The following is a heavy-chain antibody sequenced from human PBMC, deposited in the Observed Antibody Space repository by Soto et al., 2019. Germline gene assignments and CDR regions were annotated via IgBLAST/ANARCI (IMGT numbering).Heavy chain of an antibody. CDR3: AREPKQNYDSSPWNGGFDS. CDR1: VDSISSPHYY. D-gene: IGHD3-22*01. V-gene: IGHV4-30-4*01. Sequence: TLSLAGTVSVDSISSPHYYWTWILQPPGKGLEWVGYIYYTGNNFYNPALKSRVAMSVDPSTNQFSLKLASVTDADTAVYFCAREPKQNYDSSPWNGGFDSWGPGTLVTVSS. J-gene: IGHJ4*02. CDR2: IYYTGNN.